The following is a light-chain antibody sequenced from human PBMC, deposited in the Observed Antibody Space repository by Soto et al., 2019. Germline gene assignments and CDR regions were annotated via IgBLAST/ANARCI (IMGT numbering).Light chain of an antibody. Sequence: QSVLTQPPSASGAPGQRVTISCSGSSSNIGSNYVYWYQQLPGTAPKLLIYRNNQRPSGVPDRFSGSKSGTSASLAISGLRSEDEADYYCAAWDDGLSGAVFGGGTKVTVL. CDR1: SSNIGSNY. CDR3: AAWDDGLSGAV. J-gene: IGLJ2*01. CDR2: RNN. V-gene: IGLV1-47*01.